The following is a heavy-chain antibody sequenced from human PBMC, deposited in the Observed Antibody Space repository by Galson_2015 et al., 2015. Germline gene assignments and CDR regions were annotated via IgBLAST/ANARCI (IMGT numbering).Heavy chain of an antibody. CDR2: ISYDGSKK. Sequence: LTCSVSGGSITSFYWSWVRQAPGKGMEWVAVISYDGSKKYYADSVKGRFTISRDNSKNMLYLQMNSLRAEETAVYYCARDPQDNSGWSCYFDYWGQGTLVTVSS. D-gene: IGHD6-19*01. V-gene: IGHV3-30-3*01. J-gene: IGHJ4*01. CDR3: ARDPQDNSGWSCYFDY. CDR1: GGSITSFY.